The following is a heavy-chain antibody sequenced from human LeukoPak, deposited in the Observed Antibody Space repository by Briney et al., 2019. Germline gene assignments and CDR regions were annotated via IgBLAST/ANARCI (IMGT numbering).Heavy chain of an antibody. D-gene: IGHD4-17*01. Sequence: GGSLRLSCTASGFTFGDYAMSWFRQAPGKGLEWVGLIRSKAYGGTTEYAASVKGRFTISRDDSKSIAYLQMNSLKTEDTAVYYCTRGPDYGDYRDFDYWGQGTLVTVSS. J-gene: IGHJ4*02. CDR3: TRGPDYGDYRDFDY. CDR2: IRSKAYGGTT. V-gene: IGHV3-49*03. CDR1: GFTFGDYA.